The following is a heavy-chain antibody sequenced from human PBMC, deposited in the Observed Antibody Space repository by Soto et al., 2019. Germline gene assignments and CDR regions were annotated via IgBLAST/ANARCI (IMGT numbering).Heavy chain of an antibody. J-gene: IGHJ4*02. CDR2: IKQDESER. Sequence: EVQLVESGGGLVQPGGSLRLSCATSGFIFSDYWMTWVRQAPGKGLEWVASIKQDESERRYADSVRGRFTVSRDNAKNSLYLQMNSLGVEDTAVYYCASLYDSVTTIDHWGQGTLATVSS. CDR3: ASLYDSVTTIDH. CDR1: GFIFSDYW. V-gene: IGHV3-7*01. D-gene: IGHD3-22*01.